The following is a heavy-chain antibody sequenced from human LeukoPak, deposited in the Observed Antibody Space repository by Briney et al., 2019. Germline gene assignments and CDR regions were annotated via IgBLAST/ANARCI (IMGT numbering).Heavy chain of an antibody. Sequence: GGSLRLSCAASGITLSNAWMSWVRQAPGKGLEWVGRIKRNTDGGTTENGAPVKGRFSISRDDPKNTLFLQMSSLETEDTAVYYCTTEGYPYGFHGLGVWGQGTTVTVSS. V-gene: IGHV3-15*01. D-gene: IGHD5-18*01. CDR1: GITLSNAW. CDR2: IKRNTDGGTT. J-gene: IGHJ6*02. CDR3: TTEGYPYGFHGLGV.